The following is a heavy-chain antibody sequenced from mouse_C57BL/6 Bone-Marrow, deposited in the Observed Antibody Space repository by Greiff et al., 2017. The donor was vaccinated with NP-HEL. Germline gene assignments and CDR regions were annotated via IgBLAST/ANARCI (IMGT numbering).Heavy chain of an antibody. CDR1: GYTFTSYD. CDR3: ARVRWLLLFAY. V-gene: IGHV1-85*01. D-gene: IGHD2-3*01. Sequence: QVQLQQSGPELVKPGASVKLSCKASGYTFTSYDINWVKQRPGQGLEWIGWIYPRDGSSTYNEKFKGKATLTVDTSSSTAYMELHSLTSEDSAVYFCARVRWLLLFAYWGQGTLVTVSA. J-gene: IGHJ3*01. CDR2: IYPRDGSS.